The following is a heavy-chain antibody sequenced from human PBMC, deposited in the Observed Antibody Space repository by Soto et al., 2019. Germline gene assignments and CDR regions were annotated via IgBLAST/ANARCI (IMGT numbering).Heavy chain of an antibody. CDR3: ARQALRDGMDV. CDR2: IYYSGSS. Sequence: SETLSLTCSVSGGSISSPSSFWGWIRQPPGKGLEWIGSIYYSGSSYYNPSLKSRVTISVDTSKDQFSLKLNSVTAADTAVYYCARQALRDGMDVWGQGTTVTVSS. D-gene: IGHD4-17*01. CDR1: GGSISSPSSF. J-gene: IGHJ6*02. V-gene: IGHV4-39*01.